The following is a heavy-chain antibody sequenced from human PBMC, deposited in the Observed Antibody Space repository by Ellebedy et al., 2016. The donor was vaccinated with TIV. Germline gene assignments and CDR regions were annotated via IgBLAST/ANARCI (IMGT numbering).Heavy chain of an antibody. V-gene: IGHV3-48*01. CDR3: AKESHYGSGSYGTFYYYYGMDV. J-gene: IGHJ6*02. D-gene: IGHD3-10*01. Sequence: GGSLRLXCAASGFTFSSYSMNWVRQAPGKGLEWVSYISSSSSTIYYADSVKDRFTISRDNAKNSLYLQMNSLRAEDTAVYYCAKESHYGSGSYGTFYYYYGMDVWGQGTTVTVSS. CDR1: GFTFSSYS. CDR2: ISSSSSTI.